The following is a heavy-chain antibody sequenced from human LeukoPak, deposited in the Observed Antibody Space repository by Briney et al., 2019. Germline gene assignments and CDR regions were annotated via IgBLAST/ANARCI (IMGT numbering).Heavy chain of an antibody. V-gene: IGHV3-30-3*01. Sequence: PGRSLRLSCAASGFTFSSYAMHWVRQAPGKGLEWVAVISYDGSNKYYADSVKGRFTISRDNSKNTLYLQMNSLRAEDTAVYYCARDDEEMVSFSYYFDYWGQGTLVTVSS. J-gene: IGHJ4*02. CDR2: ISYDGSNK. CDR3: ARDDEEMVSFSYYFDY. D-gene: IGHD5-24*01. CDR1: GFTFSSYA.